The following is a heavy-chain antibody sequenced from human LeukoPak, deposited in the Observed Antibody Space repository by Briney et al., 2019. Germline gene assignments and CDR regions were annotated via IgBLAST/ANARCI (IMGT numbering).Heavy chain of an antibody. V-gene: IGHV3-7*05. D-gene: IGHD5-12*01. Sequence: PGGSLRLSCAASGFTFSSYWMSWVRQAPGKGREWVANIKQDGSEKYYVDSVKGRFTISRDNAKNSLYLQMNSLRAEDTAVYYCASLAGTLRVYYFDYWGQGTLVSVSS. J-gene: IGHJ4*02. CDR1: GFTFSSYW. CDR3: ASLAGTLRVYYFDY. CDR2: IKQDGSEK.